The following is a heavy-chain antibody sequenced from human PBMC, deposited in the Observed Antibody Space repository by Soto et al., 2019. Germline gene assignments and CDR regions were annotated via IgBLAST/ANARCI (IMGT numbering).Heavy chain of an antibody. CDR2: VIPIFGTA. CDR3: ARGGELLLTRDAFET. CDR1: GGAFSSYA. Sequence: SVKVSCKASGGAFSSYAISWVRQAPGHGLEWMGGVIPIFGTANYAQKFQGRVTITADESTSTAYMEVSSLRSEDTAVYYCARGGELLLTRDAFETGGQGTMVTV. D-gene: IGHD2-15*01. V-gene: IGHV1-69*13. J-gene: IGHJ3*02.